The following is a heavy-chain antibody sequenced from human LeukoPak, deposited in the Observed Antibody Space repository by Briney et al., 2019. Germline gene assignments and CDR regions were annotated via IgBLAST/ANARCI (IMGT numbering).Heavy chain of an antibody. J-gene: IGHJ4*02. Sequence: TGGSLRLSCAASGFTFSSYSMNWVCQAPGQGLEWVSSISSSSSYIYYANSVKGRSTISRDNAKNSLYLQMNSLRAEDTAVYYCARSPGEWEPMYYFDYWGQGTLVTVSS. D-gene: IGHD1-26*01. V-gene: IGHV3-21*01. CDR1: GFTFSSYS. CDR3: ARSPGEWEPMYYFDY. CDR2: ISSSSSYI.